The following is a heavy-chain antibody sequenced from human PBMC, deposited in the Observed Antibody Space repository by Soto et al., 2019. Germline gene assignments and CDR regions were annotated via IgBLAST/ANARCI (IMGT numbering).Heavy chain of an antibody. D-gene: IGHD3-10*01. CDR1: GFTFITYA. V-gene: IGHV3-23*01. CDR2: ISGSGGST. J-gene: IGHJ5*02. CDR3: AKERCGSWRLYNWFDP. Sequence: EVLLLESGGGLVQAVGYLRRYGAASGFTFITYARSSVPQAPGKWLEWVSAISGSGGSTYYADSVKGRFTISRDDSRNKLHLKLNSMRADDTAVYNWAKERCGSWRLYNWFDPWGQGGLVSVSS.